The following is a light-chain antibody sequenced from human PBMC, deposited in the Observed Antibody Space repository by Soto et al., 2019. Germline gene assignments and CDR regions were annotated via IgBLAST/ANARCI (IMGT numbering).Light chain of an antibody. CDR1: RSNIGRNF. CDR2: RNN. CDR3: GAWENSLTVYV. Sequence: QSVLTQSPSASGTPGQRVTISCSGSRSNIGRNFAYWYQHVPGTAPRLLIQRNNERPSGIPARFSGSKSGTSATLGITGLQTGDEADYYCGAWENSLTVYVFGSGTKLTVL. J-gene: IGLJ1*01. V-gene: IGLV1-47*01.